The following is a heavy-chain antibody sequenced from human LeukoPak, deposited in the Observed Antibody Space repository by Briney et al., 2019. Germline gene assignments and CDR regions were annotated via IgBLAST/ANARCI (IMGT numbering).Heavy chain of an antibody. CDR1: GGSISSSSYY. V-gene: IGHV4-39*01. D-gene: IGHD5-24*01. CDR2: IYYSGST. Sequence: SETLSLTCTVSGGSISSSSYYWGWIRQPPGKGLEWIGTIYYSGSTYYNPSLKSRVTISVDTSKNQFSLKLSSVTAADTAVYYCARPVGWLQVGNPVWFDPWGQGTLVTVSS. J-gene: IGHJ5*02. CDR3: ARPVGWLQVGNPVWFDP.